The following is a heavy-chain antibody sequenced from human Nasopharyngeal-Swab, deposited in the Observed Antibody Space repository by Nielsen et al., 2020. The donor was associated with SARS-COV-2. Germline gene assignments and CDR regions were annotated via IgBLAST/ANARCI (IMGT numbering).Heavy chain of an antibody. J-gene: IGHJ6*03. CDR3: AKEGTYGYYMDV. D-gene: IGHD4-17*01. V-gene: IGHV3-43*01. CDR1: GFTFDDYT. Sequence: GESLKISCAASGFTFDDYTMHGVRQAPGKGLEWVSLISWDGGSTYYADSVKGRFTISRDNSKNSLYLQMNSLRTEDTALYYCAKEGTYGYYMDVWGKGTTVTVSS. CDR2: ISWDGGST.